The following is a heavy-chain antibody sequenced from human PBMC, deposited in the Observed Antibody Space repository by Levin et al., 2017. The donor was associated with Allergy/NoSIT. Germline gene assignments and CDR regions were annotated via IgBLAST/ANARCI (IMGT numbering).Heavy chain of an antibody. CDR2: INPNSGGT. CDR1: GYTFTGYY. V-gene: IGHV1-2*02. D-gene: IGHD2-21*01. J-gene: IGHJ4*02. CDR3: ARDRLWSPIYYFDY. Sequence: ASVKVSCKASGYTFTGYYMHWVRQAPGQGLEWMGWINPNSGGTNYAQKFQGRVTMTRDTSISTAYMELSRLRSDDTAVYYCARDRLWSPIYYFDYWGQGTLVTVSS.